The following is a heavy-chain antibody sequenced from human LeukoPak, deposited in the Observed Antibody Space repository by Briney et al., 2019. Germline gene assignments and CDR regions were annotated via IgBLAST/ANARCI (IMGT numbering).Heavy chain of an antibody. D-gene: IGHD4-17*01. CDR1: GGSMSGYY. CDR3: ATLTTVTQGYFDS. V-gene: IGHV4-4*07. CDR2: IYTSGST. J-gene: IGHJ4*02. Sequence: SETLSLTCTVSGGSMSGYYWSWIRQPAGKGLEWIGRIYTSGSTNYNPSLKSRVTMSVDTSKNQFSLKLTSVTAADTAVYYCATLTTVTQGYFDSWGQGTLVAVSS.